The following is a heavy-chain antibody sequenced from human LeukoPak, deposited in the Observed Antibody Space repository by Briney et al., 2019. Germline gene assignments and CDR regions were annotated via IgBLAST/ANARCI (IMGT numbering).Heavy chain of an antibody. Sequence: PSETLSFTCTVSGGSISGYFWTWIRQPAGEGLEWIGRISTSGTTTSNPSLKSRVTISLDTPKNQFSLKLTSVTAADTAVYYCARNDAFDIWGQGTMVTVSS. J-gene: IGHJ3*02. CDR2: ISTSGTT. CDR3: ARNDAFDI. CDR1: GGSISGYF. V-gene: IGHV4-4*07.